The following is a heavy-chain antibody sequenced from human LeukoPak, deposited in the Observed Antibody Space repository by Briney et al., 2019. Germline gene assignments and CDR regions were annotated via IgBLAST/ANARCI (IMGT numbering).Heavy chain of an antibody. V-gene: IGHV3-23*01. Sequence: GGSLRLSCAASGFTVSNNYMSWVRQAPGKGLEWVSAISGSGGSTYCADSVKGRFTISRDNSKNTLYLQMNSLRAEDTAVYYCAKVCRNWGYHYYYYGMDVWGQGTTVTVSS. CDR3: AKVCRNWGYHYYYYGMDV. CDR2: ISGSGGST. J-gene: IGHJ6*02. D-gene: IGHD1-14*01. CDR1: GFTVSNNY.